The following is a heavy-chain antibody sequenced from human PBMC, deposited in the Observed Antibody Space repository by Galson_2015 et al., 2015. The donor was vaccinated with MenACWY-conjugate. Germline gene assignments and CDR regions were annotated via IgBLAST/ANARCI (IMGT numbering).Heavy chain of an antibody. CDR3: VKDRSYGYFDY. CDR1: GFTFSSYA. V-gene: IGHV3-64D*06. CDR2: ISSNGGST. Sequence: LRLSCAASGFTFSSYAMHWVRQAPGKGLEYVSAISSNGGSTYYADSVKGRFTISRDNSKNTLNLQMSSLRAEDTAVYYCVKDRSYGYFDYWGQGTLVTVSS. D-gene: IGHD5-18*01. J-gene: IGHJ4*02.